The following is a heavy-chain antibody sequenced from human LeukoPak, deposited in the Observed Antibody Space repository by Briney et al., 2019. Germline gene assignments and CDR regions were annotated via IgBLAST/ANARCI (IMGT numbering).Heavy chain of an antibody. CDR3: TRDLRNKGLDP. Sequence: GGSLRLSCAASGFTFNEFWMFWVRQVPGKGLMWVSRINGVGTATTYADTVKGRFIISRDNAKKTLYLQMNGLRDEDTAIYYCTRDLRNKGLDPWGQGTLVTVSS. CDR1: GFTFNEFW. J-gene: IGHJ5*02. CDR2: INGVGTAT. V-gene: IGHV3-74*01. D-gene: IGHD2/OR15-2a*01.